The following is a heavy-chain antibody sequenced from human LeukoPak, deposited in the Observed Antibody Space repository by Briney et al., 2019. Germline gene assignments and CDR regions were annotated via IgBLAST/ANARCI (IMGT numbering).Heavy chain of an antibody. CDR2: INHSGST. CDR1: GGSFSGYY. V-gene: IGHV4-34*01. J-gene: IGHJ4*02. D-gene: IGHD4-23*01. Sequence: PSETLSLTCAVYGGSFSGYYWSGIRQPPGKGLEWIGEINHSGSTNYNPSLKSRVTVSVDTSKNQFSLKLSSVTAADTAVYYCARGQTTVVNGFDYWGQGTLVTVSS. CDR3: ARGQTTVVNGFDY.